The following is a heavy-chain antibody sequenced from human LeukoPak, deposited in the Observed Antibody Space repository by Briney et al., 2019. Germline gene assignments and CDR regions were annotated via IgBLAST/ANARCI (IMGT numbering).Heavy chain of an antibody. CDR1: GGSISSSSYY. CDR3: AREQYYDFWSGYFVNYYYYYYMDV. J-gene: IGHJ6*03. Sequence: SETLSLTCTVSGGSISSSSYYWGWIRQPPGKGLEWIGSIYYSGSTYYNPSLKSRVTISVDTPKNQFSLKLSSVTAADTAVYYCAREQYYDFWSGYFVNYYYYYYMDVWGKGTTVTVSS. CDR2: IYYSGST. D-gene: IGHD3-3*01. V-gene: IGHV4-39*07.